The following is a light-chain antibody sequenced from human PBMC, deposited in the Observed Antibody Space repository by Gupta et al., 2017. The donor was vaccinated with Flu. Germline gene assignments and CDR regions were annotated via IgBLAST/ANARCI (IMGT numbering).Light chain of an antibody. J-gene: IGKJ2*01. Sequence: ETATLSCRASQSINTDLAWYQQKPGQAPRLLIRGASTRATGIPARFSGSGSGTEFTLTISGLQSEDFAVYYCQRYDDWPLYTFGQGTRLEIK. CDR1: QSINTD. CDR2: GAS. CDR3: QRYDDWPLYT. V-gene: IGKV3-15*01.